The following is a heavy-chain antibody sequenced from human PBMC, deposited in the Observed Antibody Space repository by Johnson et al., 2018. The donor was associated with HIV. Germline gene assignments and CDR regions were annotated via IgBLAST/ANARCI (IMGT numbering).Heavy chain of an antibody. V-gene: IGHV3-30*02. J-gene: IGHJ3*02. D-gene: IGHD4-23*01. CDR3: AKDLGDYGGNYAFDI. Sequence: QVQLVESGGGVVQPGGSLRLSCAASGFTFSSYGMHWVRQAPGKGLEWVAFIRYDGSNKYYADSVKGRFTISRDNSKNTLYLQMNSLRAEDTAVYYCAKDLGDYGGNYAFDIWGQGTMVTVSS. CDR1: GFTFSSYG. CDR2: IRYDGSNK.